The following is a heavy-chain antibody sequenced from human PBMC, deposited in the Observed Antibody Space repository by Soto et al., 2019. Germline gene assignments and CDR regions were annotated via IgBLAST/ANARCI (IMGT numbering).Heavy chain of an antibody. J-gene: IGHJ4*02. CDR2: INQDGSGR. D-gene: IGHD2-8*01. V-gene: IGHV3-7*03. CDR1: GFTVRTYW. Sequence: GSLTLSCAASGFTVRTYWRCCVRQAPGEGLEWVANINQDGSGRYYVDSVEGRFTISRDNAKNSLYLQMNSLRVEDTAVYYCAKAAEMYAMDWGQGTLVTVSS. CDR3: AKAAEMYAMD.